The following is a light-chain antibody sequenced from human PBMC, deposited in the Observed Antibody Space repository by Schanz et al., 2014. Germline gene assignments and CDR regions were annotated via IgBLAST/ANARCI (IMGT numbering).Light chain of an antibody. CDR2: EVS. CDR1: SSDVGGYNY. Sequence: QSALTQPASVSGSPGQSITISCTGTSSDVGGYNYVSWYQQHPGKAPKLMIYEVSKRPSGVPDRFSGSKSGNTASLTVSGLQAEDEADYYCQSYDSSLSGYVVFGGGTKLTVL. V-gene: IGLV2-8*01. CDR3: QSYDSSLSGYVV. J-gene: IGLJ2*01.